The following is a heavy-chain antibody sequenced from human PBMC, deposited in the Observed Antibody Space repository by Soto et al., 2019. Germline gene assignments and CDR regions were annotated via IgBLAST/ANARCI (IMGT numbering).Heavy chain of an antibody. J-gene: IGHJ6*02. CDR1: GYSFTNYG. Sequence: ASVKVSCKASGYSFTNYGISWVRQAPGQGLEWMGWISGYSGDTNYAHKFQGRVTMTTDTSTSTAYMELRSLRSDDTAVYYCAREEHCTDSSCYRYYYFHYGMDVWGQGTTVTVSS. CDR3: AREEHCTDSSCYRYYYFHYGMDV. D-gene: IGHD2-8*02. V-gene: IGHV1-18*04. CDR2: ISGYSGDT.